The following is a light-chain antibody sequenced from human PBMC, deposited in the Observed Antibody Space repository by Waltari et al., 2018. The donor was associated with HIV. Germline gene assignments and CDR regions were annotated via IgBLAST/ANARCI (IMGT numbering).Light chain of an antibody. CDR3: GSSMTNVNMDV. Sequence: SALTQLAPVPGPPGQATTTPGTGTSSVAGGFKAVSWNQQSPGKASKLIIYDVRYWPSGVSNRFSDSTSGNTAALTISGLQAEDEADYYCGSSMTNVNMDVFDGWPKLTVL. V-gene: IGLV2-14*03. J-gene: IGLJ2*01. CDR1: SSVAGGFKA. CDR2: DVR.